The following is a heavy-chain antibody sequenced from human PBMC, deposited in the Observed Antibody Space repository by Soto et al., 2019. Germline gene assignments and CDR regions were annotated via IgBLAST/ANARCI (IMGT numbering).Heavy chain of an antibody. CDR3: GRQICGGGGCAPPWWAP. Sequence: PWESQKISSKGAEYSFTSYWSGWVRQMPGKGLEWMGIIYPGDSDTRYSPSFQGQVTISADKSISTAYLQWSSLKASDTAMYYCGRQICGGGGCAPPWWAPRGKGTSVPVSS. CDR2: IYPGDSDT. J-gene: IGHJ5*02. D-gene: IGHD2-8*02. V-gene: IGHV5-51*01. CDR1: EYSFTSYW.